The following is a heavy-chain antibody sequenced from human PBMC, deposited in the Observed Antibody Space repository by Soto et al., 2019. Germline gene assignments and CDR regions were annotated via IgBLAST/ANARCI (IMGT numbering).Heavy chain of an antibody. CDR3: ATYTVGEGGRGY. CDR1: GGSMRGQH. Sequence: QVQLQESGPGLVKPSETLSLTCTVSGGSMRGQHWSWIRQPPGKGLEWIGHHSDSTNYNPSLKSRXTTATATSKNQFSLKLSSVTAADTAVYYCATYTVGEGGRGYWGQGTLVTVSS. CDR2: HHSDST. J-gene: IGHJ4*02. D-gene: IGHD3-16*01. V-gene: IGHV4-4*09.